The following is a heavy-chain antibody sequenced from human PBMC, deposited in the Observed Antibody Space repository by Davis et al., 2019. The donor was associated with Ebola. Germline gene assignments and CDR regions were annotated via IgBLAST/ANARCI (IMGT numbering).Heavy chain of an antibody. V-gene: IGHV3-74*03. Sequence: HTGGSLRLSCAASGFTFSSNWIHWVRQAPGKGLVWVSCINSDGSSTTYADSVMGRFTVSRDNAKNTLYLQMNSLRAEDTAVYYCARVSLGYCSSTSCYFNAFDIWGQGTMVTVSS. CDR3: ARVSLGYCSSTSCYFNAFDI. CDR1: GFTFSSNW. D-gene: IGHD2-2*01. J-gene: IGHJ3*02. CDR2: INSDGSST.